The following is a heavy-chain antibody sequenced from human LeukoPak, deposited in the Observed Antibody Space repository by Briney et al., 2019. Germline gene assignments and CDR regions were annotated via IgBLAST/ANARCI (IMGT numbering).Heavy chain of an antibody. J-gene: IGHJ4*02. CDR3: ARAGGKLDGRERVAARPLSSNDY. CDR1: GFTFRSYG. Sequence: PGGSLRLSCAVSGFTFRSYGMHWVRQAPGKGLEWVAVISHDGSNKYYADSVKGRFTISRDNSKNTLYLQMNSLRAEDTAVYYCARAGGKLDGRERVAARPLSSNDYWGQGTLVTVSS. V-gene: IGHV3-30*03. D-gene: IGHD6-6*01. CDR2: ISHDGSNK.